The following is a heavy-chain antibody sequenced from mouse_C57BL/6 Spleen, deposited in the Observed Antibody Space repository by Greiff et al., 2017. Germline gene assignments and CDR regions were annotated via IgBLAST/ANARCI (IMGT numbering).Heavy chain of an antibody. CDR2: IHPNSGST. D-gene: IGHD2-4*01. V-gene: IGHV1-64*01. J-gene: IGHJ4*01. CDR3: AREGHYDSYYAMDY. Sequence: VQLQQPGAELVKPGASVTLSCTASGYSFTSYWMHWVKQRPGQGLEWIGMIHPNSGSTNYTEKFKSKATLTVDKSSNTAYMQLSSLTSEDAEVYCCAREGHYDSYYAMDYWGQGTSVTVSS. CDR1: GYSFTSYW.